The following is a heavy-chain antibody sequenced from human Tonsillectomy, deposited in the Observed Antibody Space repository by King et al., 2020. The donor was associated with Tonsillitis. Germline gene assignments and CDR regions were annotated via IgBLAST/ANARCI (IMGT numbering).Heavy chain of an antibody. CDR2: IIPSFGTP. V-gene: IGHV1-69*01. D-gene: IGHD6-13*01. Sequence: VQLVQSGAEVKKPGSSVKVSCKASGGTFSGYTMYWVRQAPGQGLEWMGEIIPSFGTPNYARKFQGRVTITADVSTSTAYMELTSLSSDDTAVYFCASDAIAAAGLDSWGQGTLVTVSS. J-gene: IGHJ4*02. CDR3: ASDAIAAAGLDS. CDR1: GGTFSGYT.